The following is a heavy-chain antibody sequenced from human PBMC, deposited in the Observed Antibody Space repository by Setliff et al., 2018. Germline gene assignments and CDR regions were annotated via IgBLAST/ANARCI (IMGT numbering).Heavy chain of an antibody. CDR1: GYTFTSYG. Sequence: ASVKVSCKASGYTFTSYGFSWVRQAPGQGLEWMGRISVYNGNTNYGQKYQGRVAMTTYTSTNTVYMELRSLRSDDTAVYFCVREYSGGGLTWGQGTMVTVSS. CDR3: VREYSGGGLT. J-gene: IGHJ3*01. CDR2: ISVYNGNT. V-gene: IGHV1-18*01. D-gene: IGHD1-26*01.